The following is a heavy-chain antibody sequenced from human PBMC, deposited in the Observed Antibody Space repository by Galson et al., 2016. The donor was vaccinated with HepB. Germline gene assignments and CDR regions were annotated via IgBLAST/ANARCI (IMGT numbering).Heavy chain of an antibody. D-gene: IGHD2/OR15-2a*01. CDR3: AKDPRGGENKLPPSFDY. V-gene: IGHV3-23*01. CDR2: ISVGGHST. J-gene: IGHJ4*02. Sequence: SLRLSCAASGFTFSSFAMSWVRQAPGKGLEWVSSISVGGHSTYYADSVKGRFTISRDNSKNTLYLQMNSLRAEDTAVYYCAKDPRGGENKLPPSFDYGGQGTLVTVSS. CDR1: GFTFSSFA.